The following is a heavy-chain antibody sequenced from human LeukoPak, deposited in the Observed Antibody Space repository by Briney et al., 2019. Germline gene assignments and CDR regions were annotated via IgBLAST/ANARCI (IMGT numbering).Heavy chain of an antibody. CDR2: IRYDGDNK. CDR1: GFTFSPDD. V-gene: IGHV3-30*02. Sequence: GGSLRLSCAASGFTFSPDDMHWVRQAPGKGLEWVASIRYDGDNKYYADSVKGRFTISRDSSKNTLYLQMNSLRAEDTAVYYCASRHLTNFGSWYYYYYGMDVWGQGTTVTVSS. D-gene: IGHD3-10*01. CDR3: ASRHLTNFGSWYYYYYGMDV. J-gene: IGHJ6*02.